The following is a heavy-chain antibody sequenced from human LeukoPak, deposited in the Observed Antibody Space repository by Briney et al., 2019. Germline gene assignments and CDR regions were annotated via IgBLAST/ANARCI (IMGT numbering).Heavy chain of an antibody. CDR3: ARGGSGKLGNYYYYYYMDV. CDR2: IIPIFGTA. V-gene: IGHV1-69*06. D-gene: IGHD3-10*01. Sequence: ASVKVSCKASGGTFSSYAISWVRQAPGQGLEWMGGIIPIFGTANYAQKFQGRVTITADKSTSTAYMELSSLRSEDTAVYYCARGGSGKLGNYYYYYYMDVWGKGTTVTVSS. CDR1: GGTFSSYA. J-gene: IGHJ6*03.